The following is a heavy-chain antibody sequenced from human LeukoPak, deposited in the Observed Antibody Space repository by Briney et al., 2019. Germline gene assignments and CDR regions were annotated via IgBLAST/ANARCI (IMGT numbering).Heavy chain of an antibody. V-gene: IGHV3-9*01. J-gene: IGHJ6*02. D-gene: IGHD3-10*01. CDR3: AKDIRDPPQALLWFGELSHYGMDV. Sequence: GGSLSLSCAASGFTFDDYAMHWVRQAPGKGLEWGSGLSWYSGSIGYAASVKGRFTISRDNAKNSLYLQMNGLRAEDTALYYCAKDIRDPPQALLWFGELSHYGMDVWGQGTTVTVSS. CDR2: LSWYSGSI. CDR1: GFTFDDYA.